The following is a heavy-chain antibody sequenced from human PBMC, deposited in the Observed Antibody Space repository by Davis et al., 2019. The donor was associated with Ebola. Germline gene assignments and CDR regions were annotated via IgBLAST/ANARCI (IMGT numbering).Heavy chain of an antibody. CDR3: ARDLGSISDY. J-gene: IGHJ4*02. V-gene: IGHV1-69*04. CDR2: IIPILGIA. Sequence: SVKVSCKASGYTFTNYGISWVRQAPGQGLEWMGRIIPILGIANYAQKFQGRVTITADKSTSTAYMELSNLRSEDTAVYYCARDLGSISDYWGQGTLVTVSS. CDR1: GYTFTNYG.